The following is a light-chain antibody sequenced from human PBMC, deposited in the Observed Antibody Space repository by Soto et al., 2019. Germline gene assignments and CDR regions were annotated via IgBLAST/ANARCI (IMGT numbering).Light chain of an antibody. CDR3: TSYAGSNIWV. V-gene: IGLV2-8*01. CDR1: SSDVGAYNY. CDR2: EVN. J-gene: IGLJ3*02. Sequence: QSALTQPPSASGSPGQSVTISCTGTSSDVGAYNYVSWYQQYPGKAPKLMIYEVNKRPSGFPDRFSGSKSGKPASLTVSGLQSEDEADYYCTSYAGSNIWVFGGGTKLTVL.